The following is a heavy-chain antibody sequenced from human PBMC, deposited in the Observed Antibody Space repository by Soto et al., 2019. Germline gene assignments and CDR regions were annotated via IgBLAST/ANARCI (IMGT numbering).Heavy chain of an antibody. D-gene: IGHD6-19*01. J-gene: IGHJ5*02. CDR3: ARANRSGWLRWFDP. CDR2: IYYTETT. V-gene: IGHV4-59*02. Sequence: SETLSLTCTVSGGAVSSYYWSWIRQPPGKGLEWIGYIYYTETTNYNPSLKSRVTISVDTSKNQFSLKLSSVTAADTAVYYCARANRSGWLRWFDPWGRVTLVTVSS. CDR1: GGAVSSYY.